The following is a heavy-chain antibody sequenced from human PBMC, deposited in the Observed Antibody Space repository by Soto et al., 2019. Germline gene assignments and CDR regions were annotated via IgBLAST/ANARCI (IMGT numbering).Heavy chain of an antibody. V-gene: IGHV3-21*01. CDR3: ARVPGDYYDSSGYYGMDV. J-gene: IGHJ6*02. CDR1: GFTFSSYS. Sequence: GGSLRLSCAASGFTFSSYSMNWVRQAPGKGLEWVSSISSSSSYIYYADSVKGRFTISRDNAKNSLYLQMNSLRADDTAVYYCARVPGDYYDSSGYYGMDVWGQGTTVTVSS. D-gene: IGHD3-22*01. CDR2: ISSSSSYI.